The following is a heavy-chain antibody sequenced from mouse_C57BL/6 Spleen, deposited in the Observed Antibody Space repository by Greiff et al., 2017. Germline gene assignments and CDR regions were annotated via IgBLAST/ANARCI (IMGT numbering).Heavy chain of an antibody. CDR3: ARRVRGTGDYFDY. CDR1: GFTFSDYG. CDR2: ISSGSSTI. D-gene: IGHD4-1*01. Sequence: EVKLVESGGGLVKPGGSLKLSCAASGFTFSDYGMHWVRQAPGKGLEWVAYISSGSSTIYYADTLKGRFTISRDHAKNTLFLQMTSRRSEDSAMDYCARRVRGTGDYFDYWGQGTTLTVSS. V-gene: IGHV5-17*01. J-gene: IGHJ2*01.